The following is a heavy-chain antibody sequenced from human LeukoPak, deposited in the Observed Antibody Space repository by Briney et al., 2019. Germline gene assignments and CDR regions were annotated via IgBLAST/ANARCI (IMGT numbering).Heavy chain of an antibody. CDR3: AELGITMIGGV. J-gene: IGHJ6*04. D-gene: IGHD3-10*02. CDR2: ISSSGSTI. CDR1: GFTFSSYE. Sequence: GGSLRLSCAASGFTFSSYESNWVRQAPGKGLEWVSYISSSGSTIYYADSVKGRFTISRDNAKNSLYLQMNSLRAEDTAVYYCAELGITMIGGVWGKGTTVTISS. V-gene: IGHV3-48*03.